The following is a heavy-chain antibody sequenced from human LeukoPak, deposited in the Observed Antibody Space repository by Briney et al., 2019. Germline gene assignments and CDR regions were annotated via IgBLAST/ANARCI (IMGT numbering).Heavy chain of an antibody. CDR3: ARAPSEIATTGNYYYYYYMDV. V-gene: IGHV4-38-2*01. CDR1: GYSIRSGYY. J-gene: IGHJ6*03. CDR2: IYHRGNT. Sequence: SEILSLTCGVSGYSIRSGYYWAWIRQSPGKGLEWIGSIYHRGNTLYNPSLKSRVTISVDTSKNHLSLELTSVTGADTAVYFCARAPSEIATTGNYYYYYYMDVWGKGTTVTVSS. D-gene: IGHD1-1*01.